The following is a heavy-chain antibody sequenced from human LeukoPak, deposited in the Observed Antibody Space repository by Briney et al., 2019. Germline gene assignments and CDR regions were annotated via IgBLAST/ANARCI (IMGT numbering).Heavy chain of an antibody. CDR2: ISGGGGST. CDR3: AKGGKWDVTPFDY. V-gene: IGHV3-23*01. J-gene: IGHJ4*02. CDR1: GFTFSNYA. Sequence: GGSLRLSCAASGFTFSNYAMHWVRQAPGKGLEWVSTISGGGGSTYYADSVKGRFTISRDNSKNTLYLQVNSLRAEDTAVYYCAKGGKWDVTPFDYWGQGTLVTVSS. D-gene: IGHD1-26*01.